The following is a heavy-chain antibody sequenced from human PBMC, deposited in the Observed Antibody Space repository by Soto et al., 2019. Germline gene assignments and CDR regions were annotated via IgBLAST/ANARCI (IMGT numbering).Heavy chain of an antibody. D-gene: IGHD1-1*01. CDR2: SKGKTDGETT. Sequence: EVQLMESGGGLVKPGGSLRLSCVVSGLGFTNAGMSWVRQAPGKGLEWVGRSKGKTDGETTDYAAPVKGRFTMSRDDSKNTLYLQMNSLETEDTGLYYCVTDRGHWLVNWGQGTPGHRLL. CDR3: VTDRGHWLVN. V-gene: IGHV3-15*01. CDR1: GLGFTNAG. J-gene: IGHJ4*02.